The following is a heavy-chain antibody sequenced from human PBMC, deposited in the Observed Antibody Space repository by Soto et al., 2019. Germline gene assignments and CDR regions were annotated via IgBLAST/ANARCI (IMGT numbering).Heavy chain of an antibody. V-gene: IGHV1-3*03. J-gene: IGHJ6*02. CDR3: ARERTTYGMDV. CDR1: GDTFTTYA. CDR2: INTGSGNT. Sequence: ASVKVSCTSSGDTFTTYALHWLRPAPGQGLQWMGWINTGSGNTKYSVDFQGRVTFTRDTPATTAYMELSSLRSEDTAVYYCARERTTYGMDVWGQGTTVTVSS.